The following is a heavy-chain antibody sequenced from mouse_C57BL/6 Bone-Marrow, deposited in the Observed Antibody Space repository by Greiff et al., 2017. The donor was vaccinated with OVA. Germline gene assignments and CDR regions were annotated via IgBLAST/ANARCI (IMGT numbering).Heavy chain of an antibody. D-gene: IGHD2-10*01. J-gene: IGHJ1*03. Sequence: QVQLKESGAELVKPGASVKLSCKASGYTFTEYTIHWVKQRSGQGLEWIGWFYPGSGSIKYNEKFKDKATLTADKSSSTVYMELSRLTSEDSAVYFCARHGGLLRTLYWYFDVWGTGTTVTVSS. CDR2: FYPGSGSI. CDR1: GYTFTEYT. CDR3: ARHGGLLRTLYWYFDV. V-gene: IGHV1-62-2*01.